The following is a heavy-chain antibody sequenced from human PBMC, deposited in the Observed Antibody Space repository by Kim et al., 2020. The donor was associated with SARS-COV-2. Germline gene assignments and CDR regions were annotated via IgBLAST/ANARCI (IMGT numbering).Heavy chain of an antibody. CDR1: GFTFSNAW. D-gene: IGHD5-18*01. CDR3: TTRYSYGYLSYYYYGMDV. CDR2: IKSKTDGGTT. V-gene: IGHV3-15*01. J-gene: IGHJ6*02. Sequence: GGSLRLSCAASGFTFSNAWMSWVRQAPGKGLEWVGRIKSKTDGGTTDYAAPVKGRFTISRDDSKNTLYLQMNSLKTEDTAVYYCTTRYSYGYLSYYYYGMDVWGQGTTVTVSS.